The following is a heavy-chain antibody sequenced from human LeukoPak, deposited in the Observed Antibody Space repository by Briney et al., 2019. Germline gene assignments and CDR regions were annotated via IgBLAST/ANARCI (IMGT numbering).Heavy chain of an antibody. CDR3: ARAPPGCSSTSCYATRFDY. Sequence: SQTLSLTCTVSGGSISSGDYYWSWIRQPPGKGLEWIGYLYYSGSTYYNPSLKSRVTISVDTSKNQFSLKLSSVTAADTAVYYCARAPPGCSSTSCYATRFDYWGPGTLVTVSS. J-gene: IGHJ4*02. CDR2: LYYSGST. D-gene: IGHD2-2*01. V-gene: IGHV4-30-4*01. CDR1: GGSISSGDYY.